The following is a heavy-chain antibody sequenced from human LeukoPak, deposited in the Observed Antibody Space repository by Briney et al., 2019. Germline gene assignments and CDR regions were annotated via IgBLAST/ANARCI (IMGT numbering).Heavy chain of an antibody. V-gene: IGHV3-30-3*01. CDR2: ISYDGSNK. Sequence: GGSLRLSCAASGFTFSSYAMHWVRQAPGKGLEWVAVISYDGSNKYYADSVKGRFTISRDNSKNTLYLQMNSLRAEDTAVYYCARVQKYYFDYWGQGTLVTVPS. CDR1: GFTFSSYA. J-gene: IGHJ4*02. CDR3: ARVQKYYFDY.